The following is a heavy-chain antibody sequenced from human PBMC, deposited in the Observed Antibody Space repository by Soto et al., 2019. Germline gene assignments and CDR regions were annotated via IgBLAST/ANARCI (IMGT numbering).Heavy chain of an antibody. D-gene: IGHD3-22*01. V-gene: IGHV3-53*01. CDR3: ARFGRAYDSRGYCSVYYGMDV. J-gene: IGHJ6*02. Sequence: GGALILSCAASGFTVSSNYMSWVLQAPGKGLEWVSVIYSGGSTYYADSVKGRFTISRDNSKNTLYLQMNSLRAEDTAVYYCARFGRAYDSRGYCSVYYGMDVWGQGTTVIVSS. CDR1: GFTVSSNY. CDR2: IYSGGST.